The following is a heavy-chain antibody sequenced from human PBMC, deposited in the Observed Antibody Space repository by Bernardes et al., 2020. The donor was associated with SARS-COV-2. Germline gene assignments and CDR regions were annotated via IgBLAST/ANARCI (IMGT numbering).Heavy chain of an antibody. J-gene: IGHJ3*01. Sequence: SETLSLTCAVYGGSFSGYYWSWIRQSPGKGLEWIGEINHSGSSNYNPSLKSRVTISVDRSKNQFSLKLSSVTAADTAVYFCARGARISMIVVVMPQAAFDVWGQGTMVTVSS. CDR1: GGSFSGYY. V-gene: IGHV4-34*01. D-gene: IGHD3-22*01. CDR2: INHSGSS. CDR3: ARGARISMIVVVMPQAAFDV.